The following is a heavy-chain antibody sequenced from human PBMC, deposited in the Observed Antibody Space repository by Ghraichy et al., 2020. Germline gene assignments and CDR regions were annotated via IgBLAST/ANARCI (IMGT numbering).Heavy chain of an antibody. D-gene: IGHD3-10*01. CDR2: ISSSSSYI. V-gene: IGHV3-21*01. CDR1: GFTFSSYS. CDR3: ARDRITMVRGNWFDT. J-gene: IGHJ5*02. Sequence: LSLTCAASGFTFSSYSMNWVRQATGKGLEWVSSISSSSSYIYYADSVKGRFTISRDNAKNSLYLQMNSLRAEDTAVYYCARDRITMVRGNWFDTWGQVTLVTVSS.